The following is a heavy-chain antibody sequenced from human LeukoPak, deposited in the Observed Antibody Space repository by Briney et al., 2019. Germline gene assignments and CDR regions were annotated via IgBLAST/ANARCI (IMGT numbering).Heavy chain of an antibody. Sequence: GGSLRLSCAASGFTLSYNYMTWVRQAPGKGLEWVSVIYSGGSTDYADSVKGRFTISRDNSKNTLYLQMNSLRADDTAVYYCARAAGARGRDYWGQGTLVTVSS. CDR2: IYSGGST. D-gene: IGHD1-26*01. CDR3: ARAAGARGRDY. V-gene: IGHV3-53*01. CDR1: GFTLSYNY. J-gene: IGHJ4*02.